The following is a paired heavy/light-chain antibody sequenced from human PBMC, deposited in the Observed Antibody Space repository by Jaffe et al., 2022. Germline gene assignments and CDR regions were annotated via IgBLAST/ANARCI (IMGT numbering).Light chain of an antibody. Sequence: QSALTQPRSVSGSPGQSVTISCTGTSGDIGGYNYVSWYQQSPGRAPKLVIYDVIKRPSGVPARFSGSKSGNTASLTISGLQAEDEADYYCCSYAGDTIYALFGGGTKLTVL. V-gene: IGLV2-11*01. CDR3: CSYAGDTIYAL. J-gene: IGLJ2*01. CDR2: DVI. CDR1: SGDIGGYNY.
Heavy chain of an antibody. CDR3: ARIAGDTLNYHY. V-gene: IGHV1-3*01. Sequence: QIQLVQSGAEVKRPGASVMLSCKASGYDFSTYAIHWLRQAPGQRLEWMGWIDAARTKSKYSQRFQGKDVTKYSQKFQGRITLTRDTPATTVYMELSSLRSEDTALYYCARIAGDTLNYHYWGQGTLVTVSS. D-gene: IGHD1-7*01. J-gene: IGHJ4*02. CDR1: GYDFSTYA. CDR2: IDAARTKSKYSQRFQGKDVT.